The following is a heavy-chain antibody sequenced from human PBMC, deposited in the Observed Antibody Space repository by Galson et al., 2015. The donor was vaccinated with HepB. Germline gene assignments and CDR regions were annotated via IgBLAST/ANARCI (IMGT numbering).Heavy chain of an antibody. J-gene: IGHJ4*02. CDR1: GFTFRNYA. CDR2: MSHDGSNK. V-gene: IGHV3-30*03. CDR3: ARDFDGDYVFDY. Sequence: SLRLSCAASGFTFRNYAIHWVRQAPGKGLEWVAVMSHDGSNKYYADSVKGRFTISRDNSKNTLYLQMHSLRAEDTAVYSCARDFDGDYVFDYWGQGTLVTVSS. D-gene: IGHD4-17*01.